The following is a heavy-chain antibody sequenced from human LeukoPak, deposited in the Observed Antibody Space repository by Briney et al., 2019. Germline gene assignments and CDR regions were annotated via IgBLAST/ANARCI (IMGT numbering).Heavy chain of an antibody. CDR3: ARDWSSSGVGRRSFGY. V-gene: IGHV3-21*01. CDR1: GFTSSSYI. CDR2: ISSSSSYI. D-gene: IGHD6-19*01. J-gene: IGHJ4*02. Sequence: GGSLRLSCAASGFTSSSYIMTWVRQAPGKGLEWVSSISSSSSYIYYADSVKGRFTISRDNAKNSLYLQMNSLRVEDTAVYYCARDWSSSGVGRRSFGYWGQGTLVTVSS.